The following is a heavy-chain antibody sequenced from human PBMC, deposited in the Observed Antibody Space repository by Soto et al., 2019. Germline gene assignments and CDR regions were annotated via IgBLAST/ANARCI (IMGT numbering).Heavy chain of an antibody. CDR2: ISGTGGYS. J-gene: IGHJ4*02. CDR1: GFSFDSFN. CDR3: AKDPLLYPSSASDY. D-gene: IGHD2-2*01. V-gene: IGHV3-23*01. Sequence: GGSLRLSCSASGFSFDSFNMNWVRQSPGKGLEWFASISGTGGYSYTADSVKGRFTISRDNCKSTLYLQMNSLRAEDTAVYYCAKDPLLYPSSASDYWGQGTLVTVSS.